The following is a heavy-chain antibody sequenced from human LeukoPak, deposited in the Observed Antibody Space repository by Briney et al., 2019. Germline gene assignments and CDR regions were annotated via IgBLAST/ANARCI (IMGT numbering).Heavy chain of an antibody. Sequence: GGSLRLSCSASGFSFSDYDMNWVRQAPGKGLEWVSAISGRSSHVYYGESVKGRFTISRDNAKNSLYLQLDSLGVEDTAVYYCGRAFPPLRTSSAGDLWGQGTLVAVSS. CDR3: GRAFPPLRTSSAGDL. CDR2: ISGRSSHV. V-gene: IGHV3-21*01. CDR1: GFSFSDYD. D-gene: IGHD3-16*01. J-gene: IGHJ1*01.